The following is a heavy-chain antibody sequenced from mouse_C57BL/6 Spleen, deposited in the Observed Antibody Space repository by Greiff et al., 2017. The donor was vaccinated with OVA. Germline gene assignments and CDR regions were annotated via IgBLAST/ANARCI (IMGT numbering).Heavy chain of an antibody. CDR1: GYTFTSYW. CDR2: IYPGSGST. Sequence: QVQLKQPGAELVKPGASVKMSCKASGYTFTSYWITWVKQRPGQGLEWIGDIYPGSGSTNYNEKFKSKATLTVDTSSSTAYMQLSSLTSEDSAVYYCARRRSSDAMDYWGQGTSVTVSS. D-gene: IGHD3-1*01. J-gene: IGHJ4*01. CDR3: ARRRSSDAMDY. V-gene: IGHV1-55*01.